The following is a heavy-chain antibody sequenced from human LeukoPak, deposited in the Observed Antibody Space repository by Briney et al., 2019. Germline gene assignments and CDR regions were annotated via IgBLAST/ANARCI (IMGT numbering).Heavy chain of an antibody. J-gene: IGHJ5*02. Sequence: SQTLSLTCTVSGDSITSGSYYWSWIRQPAGKGLEWIGRIFISGGTNYNPSLRSRVTMSLDTSKNQFSLKLSSVTAADTALYYCARRSTSGSMSWFDPWGQGTLVTVSS. CDR1: GDSITSGSYY. D-gene: IGHD6-25*01. CDR3: ARRSTSGSMSWFDP. CDR2: IFISGGT. V-gene: IGHV4-61*02.